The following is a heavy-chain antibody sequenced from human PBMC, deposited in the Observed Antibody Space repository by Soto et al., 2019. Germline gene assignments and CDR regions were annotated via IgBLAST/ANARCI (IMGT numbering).Heavy chain of an antibody. CDR2: INHSGST. D-gene: IGHD2-2*01. J-gene: IGHJ5*02. CDR1: GGSISSYY. V-gene: IGHV4-34*01. CDR3: ARGRIVVVPAAMRNWFEP. Sequence: SETLSLTCTVSGGSISSYYWRWIRQPPGKGLEWIGEINHSGSTNYNPSLKSRVTISVDTSKNQFSLKLSSVTAADTAVYYCARGRIVVVPAAMRNWFEPWGQGTLVT.